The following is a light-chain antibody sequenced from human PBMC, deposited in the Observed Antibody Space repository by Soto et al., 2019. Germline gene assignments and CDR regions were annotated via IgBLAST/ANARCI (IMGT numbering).Light chain of an antibody. V-gene: IGKV1-5*01. Sequence: DIQMTQSPSTLSASVGDRVTITCRASQSIRTWLAWYQQKPGKAPKVLIYAASTLQSGVPSRFSGSGSGTDFSLTISSLQPDDFATYFCQQYQSYVTFGQGTKVEIK. CDR3: QQYQSYVT. CDR2: AAS. J-gene: IGKJ1*01. CDR1: QSIRTW.